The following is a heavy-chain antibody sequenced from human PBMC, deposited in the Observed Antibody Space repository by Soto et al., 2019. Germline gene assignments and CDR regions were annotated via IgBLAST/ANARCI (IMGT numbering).Heavy chain of an antibody. V-gene: IGHV4-59*08. J-gene: IGHJ4*02. D-gene: IGHD3-22*01. CDR1: GGSISSHY. Sequence: QVQLQESGPGLVKPSETLSLTCTVSGGSISSHYWSWIRQPPGKGLEWIGYIYYSGSTNYNPSLKSRVTISVDTSKNQFSLKLSSVTAADTAVYYCASTRMIVAHFDYWGQGTLVTVSS. CDR3: ASTRMIVAHFDY. CDR2: IYYSGST.